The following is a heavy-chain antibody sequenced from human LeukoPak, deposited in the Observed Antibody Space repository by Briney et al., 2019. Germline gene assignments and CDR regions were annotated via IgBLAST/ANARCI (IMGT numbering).Heavy chain of an antibody. J-gene: IGHJ5*02. Sequence: SETLSLTCTVSGGSISSYYWSWIRQPPGKGLEWIGYIYYSGSTNYNPSLKSQVTISVDTSKNQFSLKLSSVTAADTAVYYCAGRPITMVRGVITLGNWFDPWGQGTLVTVSS. V-gene: IGHV4-59*01. CDR2: IYYSGST. CDR3: AGRPITMVRGVITLGNWFDP. CDR1: GGSISSYY. D-gene: IGHD3-10*01.